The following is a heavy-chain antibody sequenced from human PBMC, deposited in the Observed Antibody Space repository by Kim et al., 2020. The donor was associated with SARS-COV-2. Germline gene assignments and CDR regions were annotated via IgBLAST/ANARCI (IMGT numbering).Heavy chain of an antibody. Sequence: ADSVKVRFTISRDNAKNSVYLQMNSLRAEDTALYYCVTDGVGVFPGDVFDIWGRGTMVTVSS. J-gene: IGHJ3*02. D-gene: IGHD1-26*01. V-gene: IGHV3-21*01. CDR3: VTDGVGVFPGDVFDI.